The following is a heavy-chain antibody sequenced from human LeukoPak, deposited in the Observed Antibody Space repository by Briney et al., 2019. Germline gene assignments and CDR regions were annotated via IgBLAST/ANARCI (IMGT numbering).Heavy chain of an antibody. D-gene: IGHD2-2*01. V-gene: IGHV4-4*02. CDR3: ARGRIVVVPAAMDYYYYGMDV. J-gene: IGHJ6*04. CDR2: IYHSGST. Sequence: SETLSLTCAVSGGSISSSNWWSWVRQPPGKGLEWIEEIYHSGSTNYNPSLKSRVTISVDKSKNQFSLKLSSVTAADTAVYYCARGRIVVVPAAMDYYYYGMDVWGKGTTVTVSS. CDR1: GGSISSSNW.